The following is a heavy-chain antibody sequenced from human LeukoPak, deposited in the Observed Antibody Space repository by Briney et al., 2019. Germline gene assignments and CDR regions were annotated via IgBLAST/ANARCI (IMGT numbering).Heavy chain of an antibody. V-gene: IGHV4-59*01. CDR3: ARDYYFDY. Sequence: SETLSLTCTVPGGSISSYYWSWIRQPPGKGLEWIGYIYYSGSTNYNPSLKSRVTISVDTSKDQFSLKLSSVTAADTAVYYCARDYYFDYWGQGTLVTVSS. J-gene: IGHJ4*02. CDR2: IYYSGST. CDR1: GGSISSYY.